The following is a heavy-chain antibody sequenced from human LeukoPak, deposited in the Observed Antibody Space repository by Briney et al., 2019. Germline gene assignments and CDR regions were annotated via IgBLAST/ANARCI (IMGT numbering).Heavy chain of an antibody. D-gene: IGHD6-13*01. CDR2: ISGSGGST. V-gene: IGHV3-23*01. CDR1: GFTFSSYA. Sequence: PGGSLRLSCAASGFTFSSYAMSWVRQAPGKGLEWVSAISGSGGSTYYAESVKGRFTISRDNSKNTLYLQMNSLKTEDTAVYYCTTDGKPGIAAAWKALRSTRDAFDIWGQGTMVTVSS. CDR3: TTDGKPGIAAAWKALRSTRDAFDI. J-gene: IGHJ3*02.